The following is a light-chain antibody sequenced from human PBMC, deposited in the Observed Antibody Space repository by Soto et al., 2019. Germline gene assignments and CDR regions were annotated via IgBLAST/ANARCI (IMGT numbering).Light chain of an antibody. V-gene: IGKV1-39*01. CDR1: QTISSY. CDR2: AAS. Sequence: DIQMTQSPSSLSASVGDRVTMTCRASQTISSYLNWYQRKPGQAPNLLIFAASSLQSGVPSRFSGRGSGTDFTLNINSLQPEDFAIYYCQQTYSTPRTFGQGTKVELK. J-gene: IGKJ1*01. CDR3: QQTYSTPRT.